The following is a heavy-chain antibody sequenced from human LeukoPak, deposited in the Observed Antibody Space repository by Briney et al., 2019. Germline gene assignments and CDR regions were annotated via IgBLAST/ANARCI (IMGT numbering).Heavy chain of an antibody. Sequence: GGSLRLSCAASGFTFSSYNMNWVRQAPGKGLEWVSSITSGSSYRFYADSVKGRFTISRDNAKNSLYLQMNSLRAEDTAVYYCARVAEAAAFDSWGQGTLVTVSS. CDR1: GFTFSSYN. V-gene: IGHV3-21*01. CDR2: ITSGSSYR. D-gene: IGHD6-13*01. J-gene: IGHJ4*02. CDR3: ARVAEAAAFDS.